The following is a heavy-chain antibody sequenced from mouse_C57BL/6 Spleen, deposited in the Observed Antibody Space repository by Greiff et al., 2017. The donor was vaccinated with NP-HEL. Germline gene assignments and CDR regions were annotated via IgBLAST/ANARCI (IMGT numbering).Heavy chain of an antibody. V-gene: IGHV1-50*01. CDR2: IDPSDSYT. J-gene: IGHJ2*01. D-gene: IGHD2-2*01. CDR3: ARGHGYYCDY. Sequence: QVQLQQPGAELVKPGASVKLSCKASGYTFTSYWMQWVKQRPGQGLEWIGEIDPSDSYTNYNQKFKGKATLTVDTSSSTAYMQLSSLTSEDSAVYYCARGHGYYCDYWGQGTTLTVSS. CDR1: GYTFTSYW.